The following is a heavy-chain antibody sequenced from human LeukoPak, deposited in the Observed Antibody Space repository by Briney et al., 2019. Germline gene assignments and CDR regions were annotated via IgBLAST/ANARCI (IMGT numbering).Heavy chain of an antibody. CDR3: AGGYINYYYGMDV. CDR2: ISGRGDST. CDR1: GFTFTRYA. Sequence: SGGSLRLSCAASGFTFTRYAMSWVRQAPGKGLEWVSDISGRGDSTYYADSVKGRFTISRDNSKNTLYLQMNSLRAEDTAVYYCAGGYINYYYGMDVWGQGTTVTVSS. D-gene: IGHD2-2*02. J-gene: IGHJ6*02. V-gene: IGHV3-23*01.